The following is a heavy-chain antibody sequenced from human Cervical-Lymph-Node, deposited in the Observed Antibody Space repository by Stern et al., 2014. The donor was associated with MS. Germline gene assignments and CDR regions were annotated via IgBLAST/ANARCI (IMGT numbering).Heavy chain of an antibody. D-gene: IGHD2-2*02. Sequence: VQQVESGGGVVHPGRSLRLSCEASGFTFSDFGMYWVRQAPGKGPEWVAVISYDGGHTDYADSVKGRFTISRDNSKNTLYVQMNSLRADDTAVYYCAKDPQRGVVPAAIHYWGQGTLVTVSS. J-gene: IGHJ4*02. V-gene: IGHV3-30*18. CDR3: AKDPQRGVVPAAIHY. CDR2: ISYDGGHT. CDR1: GFTFSDFG.